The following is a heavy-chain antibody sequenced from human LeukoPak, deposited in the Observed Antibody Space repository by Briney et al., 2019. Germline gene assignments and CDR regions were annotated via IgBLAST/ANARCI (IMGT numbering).Heavy chain of an antibody. V-gene: IGHV4-38-2*02. Sequence: PSETLSLTCAVSGYSISSDYYWGWIRQPPGKGLEWIGIIYHSGSTYYKPSLKSRVTISVDTSKNQFSLKLRSVTAADTAVYYRARDSGYYGSGRMDVWGKGTTVSVSS. D-gene: IGHD3-10*01. CDR1: GYSISSDYY. CDR2: IYHSGST. CDR3: ARDSGYYGSGRMDV. J-gene: IGHJ6*04.